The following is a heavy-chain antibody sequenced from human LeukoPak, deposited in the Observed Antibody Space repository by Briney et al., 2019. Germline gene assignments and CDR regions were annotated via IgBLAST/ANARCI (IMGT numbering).Heavy chain of an antibody. V-gene: IGHV1-18*01. CDR2: ISAYNGNT. Sequence: ASVKVSCKASGYTFTSYGISWVRQAPGQGLEWMGWISAYNGNTNYAQKLQGRVTMTTDTSTSAAHMELRSLRSDDTAVYYCAREPLSHRYSYGRIDYWGQGTLVTVSS. CDR3: AREPLSHRYSYGRIDY. CDR1: GYTFTSYG. J-gene: IGHJ4*02. D-gene: IGHD5-18*01.